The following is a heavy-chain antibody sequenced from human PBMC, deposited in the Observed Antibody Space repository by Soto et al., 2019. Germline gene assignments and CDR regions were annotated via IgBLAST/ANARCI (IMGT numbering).Heavy chain of an antibody. V-gene: IGHV1-18*01. D-gene: IGHD4-17*01. CDR1: GYTFTSYG. J-gene: IGHJ4*02. CDR3: ARDRKDDGDYEGGAPFDF. Sequence: QVQLVQSGAEVKKPGASVKVSCKASGYTFTSYGISWVRQAPGQGLEWMGWISAYNGNTNYAQKLQGRATMTTDTSSSTAYMELRSLGSDDTAVYYCARDRKDDGDYEGGAPFDFRGQGTLVTVSS. CDR2: ISAYNGNT.